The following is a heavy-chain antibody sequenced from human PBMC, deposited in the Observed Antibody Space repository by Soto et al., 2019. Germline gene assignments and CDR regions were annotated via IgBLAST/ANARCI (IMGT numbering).Heavy chain of an antibody. CDR3: ARSPFIDGFSMDV. D-gene: IGHD2-15*01. V-gene: IGHV1-8*01. J-gene: IGHJ6*03. CDR1: GYSFTSYD. Sequence: QVQLVQSGAEVKKPGASVMLSCKASGYSFTSYDINWVRQAAGQGLEWVGWINPNSGNTDYAQKFEGKVTMTKDTPKRTAHMDLSSLRSEDTAEYDCARSPFIDGFSMDVWGKGTTVTVSS. CDR2: INPNSGNT.